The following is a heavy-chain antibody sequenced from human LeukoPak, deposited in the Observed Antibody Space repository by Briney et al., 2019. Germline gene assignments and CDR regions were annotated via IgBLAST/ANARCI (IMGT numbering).Heavy chain of an antibody. V-gene: IGHV4-39*07. CDR3: ARVLDGFGDVVDGAFDI. CDR1: SGSISSSTYY. J-gene: IGHJ3*02. Sequence: SETLSLTCTVSSGSISSSTYYWGWIRQPPGKGLEWIGTIYYTGSTYYNPSLKSRVTISVDTSKNQFSLKLSSVTAADTAVYYCARVLDGFGDVVDGAFDIWGQGTMVTVSS. CDR2: IYYTGST. D-gene: IGHD3-10*01.